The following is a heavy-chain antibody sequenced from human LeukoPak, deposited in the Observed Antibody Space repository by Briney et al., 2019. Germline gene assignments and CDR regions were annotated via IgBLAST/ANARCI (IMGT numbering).Heavy chain of an antibody. CDR2: IYYIGNS. D-gene: IGHD2-2*02. Sequence: SETLSLTCTVSGGSIRSSSYYWGWIRQPPGRGLEWIGCIYYIGNSAYNPFLKGRVHLPLHPSQLQFSPELDSVTAADTAVYYCARLCIRSSCCTWDYWGQGTLVTVST. J-gene: IGHJ4*02. CDR1: GGSIRSSSYY. CDR3: ARLCIRSSCCTWDY. V-gene: IGHV4-39*01.